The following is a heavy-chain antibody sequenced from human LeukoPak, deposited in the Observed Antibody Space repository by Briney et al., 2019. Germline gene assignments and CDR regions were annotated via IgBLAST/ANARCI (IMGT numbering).Heavy chain of an antibody. CDR2: INPNTGGT. CDR3: ARQVHYYYYGMDV. Sequence: APVKVSCKASGYTFTGYYMHWVRQAPGQGLEWMGWINPNTGGTNYAQKFQGRVTMTRDTSITTAYMELSRLRSDDTAVYYCARQVHYYYYGMDVWGQGTTVTVSS. V-gene: IGHV1-2*02. D-gene: IGHD2-2*01. J-gene: IGHJ6*02. CDR1: GYTFTGYY.